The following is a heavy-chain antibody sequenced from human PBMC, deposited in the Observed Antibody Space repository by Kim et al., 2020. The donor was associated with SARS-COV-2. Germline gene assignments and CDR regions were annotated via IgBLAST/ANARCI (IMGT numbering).Heavy chain of an antibody. Sequence: SETLSLTCTVYGGSFSGYYWSWIRQPPGKGLEWIGEINHSGSTNYNPSLKSRVTISVDTSKNQFSLKLSSVTAADTAVYYCARGRAVAAYRGVDYWGQGTLVTLSS. D-gene: IGHD6-19*01. CDR1: GGSFSGYY. V-gene: IGHV4-34*01. CDR3: ARGRAVAAYRGVDY. CDR2: INHSGST. J-gene: IGHJ4*02.